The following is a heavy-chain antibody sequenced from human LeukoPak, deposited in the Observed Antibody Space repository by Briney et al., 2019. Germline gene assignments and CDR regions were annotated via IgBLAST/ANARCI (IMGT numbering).Heavy chain of an antibody. CDR1: GFTFSSYW. CDR2: IKQDGSEK. V-gene: IGHV3-7*01. Sequence: GGSLRLSCAASGFTFSSYWMSWVRQALGKGLEWVANIKQDGSEKYYVDSVKGRFTISRDNAKNSLYLQMNSLRAEDTAVYYCARDKGVLRYFDWFQNWFDPWGQGTLVTVSS. D-gene: IGHD3-9*01. CDR3: ARDKGVLRYFDWFQNWFDP. J-gene: IGHJ5*02.